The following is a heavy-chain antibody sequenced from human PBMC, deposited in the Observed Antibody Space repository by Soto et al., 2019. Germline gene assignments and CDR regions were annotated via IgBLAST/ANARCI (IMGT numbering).Heavy chain of an antibody. CDR2: ISGSDGST. Sequence: VGSLRLSCVASGFSFSSYAMSWVRQAPGKGLEWVSVISGSDGSTYYADSVKGRFTISRDNSKNTLYLQMNSLRAEDTAVYYCAKDRERDAWYEDYWGQGTLVTVSS. V-gene: IGHV3-23*01. CDR1: GFSFSSYA. J-gene: IGHJ4*02. D-gene: IGHD6-13*01. CDR3: AKDRERDAWYEDY.